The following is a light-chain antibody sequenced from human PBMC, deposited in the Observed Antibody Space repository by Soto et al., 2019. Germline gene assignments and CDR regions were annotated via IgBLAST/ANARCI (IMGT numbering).Light chain of an antibody. CDR2: RNN. Sequence: QSVLTQPPSASGTPGQRVTFSCSGSSSNIGSNYVYWYQQLPGTAPKLLIYRNNQRPSGVPDRFSGSKSGTSASLAISGLRSEDEADYYCAAWDDSLSGRVVFGGGTKVTVL. J-gene: IGLJ2*01. CDR3: AAWDDSLSGRVV. V-gene: IGLV1-47*01. CDR1: SSNIGSNY.